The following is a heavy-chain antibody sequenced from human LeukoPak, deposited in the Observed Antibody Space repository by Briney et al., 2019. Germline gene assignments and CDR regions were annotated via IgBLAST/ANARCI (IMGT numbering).Heavy chain of an antibody. Sequence: SETLSLTCTVSGGSISSSSYYWGWIRQPPGKGLEWIGSIYYSGSTYYNPSLKSRVTISVDTSKNQFSLKLSSVTAADTAVYYCASEDGSGNAFDIWGQGTMVTVSS. CDR3: ASEDGSGNAFDI. CDR1: GGSISSSSYY. CDR2: IYYSGST. J-gene: IGHJ3*02. V-gene: IGHV4-39*01. D-gene: IGHD3-10*01.